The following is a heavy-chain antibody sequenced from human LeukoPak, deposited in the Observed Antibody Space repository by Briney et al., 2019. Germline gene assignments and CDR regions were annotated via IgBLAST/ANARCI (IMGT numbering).Heavy chain of an antibody. V-gene: IGHV3-21*06. J-gene: IGHJ6*02. CDR3: ARDKAQDSVYYGMDV. Sequence: GGSLRLSCAASGFTFSSYSMVWVRQAPGKGLEWVSSISSGSNYIYYADSVKGRFTISKDNARTSLYLQMNSLRAEDTAVYYCARDKAQDSVYYGMDVWGQGTTVTVSS. CDR1: GFTFSSYS. CDR2: ISSGSNYI. D-gene: IGHD6-6*01.